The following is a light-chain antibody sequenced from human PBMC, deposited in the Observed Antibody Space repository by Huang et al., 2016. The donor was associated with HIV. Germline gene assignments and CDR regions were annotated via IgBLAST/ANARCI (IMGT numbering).Light chain of an antibody. Sequence: EVVLTQPPGILSLSAGERASLSCRASRNLTNSQLAWYQQKVGQPPRLLVFGASTRVSGVPERFTGGVSGRDFTLSISGLEPDDFATYYCQQYDTFSFGQGTRLE. CDR3: QQYDTFS. J-gene: IGKJ2*01. CDR1: RNLTNSQ. CDR2: GAS. V-gene: IGKV3-20*01.